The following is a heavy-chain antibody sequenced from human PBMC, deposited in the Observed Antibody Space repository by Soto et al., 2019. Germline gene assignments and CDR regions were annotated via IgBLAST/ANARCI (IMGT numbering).Heavy chain of an antibody. CDR1: GFSFSDYA. V-gene: IGHV3-23*01. D-gene: IGHD6-6*01. J-gene: IGHJ6*02. Sequence: GGSLRLSCKASGFSFSDYAMTWVRQAPGKGLEWVSVISGSGGSTYYADSVKGRFTISRDNSKNTLYLQMNSLRAEDTAVYYCAKGPGSSSVYYYGMDVWGQGTTVTVSS. CDR3: AKGPGSSSVYYYGMDV. CDR2: ISGSGGST.